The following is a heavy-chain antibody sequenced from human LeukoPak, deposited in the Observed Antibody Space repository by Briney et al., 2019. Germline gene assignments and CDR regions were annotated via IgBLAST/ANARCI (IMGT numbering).Heavy chain of an antibody. CDR3: TRVTSWRTGLDY. Sequence: GRSQRLSCAASGFSVEAYGMYWVRQAPGKGLEWVSGITWNSDDMAYADSVKGRFTISRDNAKNCLYLQMNSLTVEDTALYYCTRVTSWRTGLDYWGQGTLVTVSS. J-gene: IGHJ4*02. CDR2: ITWNSDDM. V-gene: IGHV3-9*01. CDR1: GFSVEAYG. D-gene: IGHD1-1*01.